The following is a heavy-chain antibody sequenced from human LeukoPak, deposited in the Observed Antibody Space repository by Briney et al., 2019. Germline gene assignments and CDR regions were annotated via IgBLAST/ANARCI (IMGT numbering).Heavy chain of an antibody. CDR3: ARVTLVWGAWDI. V-gene: IGHV1-69*01. D-gene: IGHD1-26*01. CDR1: GGTFISYA. Sequence: SVKVSCKASGGTFISYAISWVRQATGQGLEWMGGIIPIFGTANYAQKFQGRVTITADESTSTAYMELSSLRSEDTAVYYCARVTLVWGAWDIWGQGTMVTVSS. J-gene: IGHJ3*02. CDR2: IIPIFGTA.